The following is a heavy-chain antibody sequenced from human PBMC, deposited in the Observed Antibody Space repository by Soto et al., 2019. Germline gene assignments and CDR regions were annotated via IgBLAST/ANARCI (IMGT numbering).Heavy chain of an antibody. CDR1: GDSFSDYFY. CDR3: AREVRGGFTGIFDQ. J-gene: IGHJ4*02. D-gene: IGHD2-15*01. CDR2: IYTDGTN. Sequence: QVQLQGSGPGQVKPSETLSLTYTVSGDSFSDYFYWSWIRQPAGKGLEWIGRIYTDGTNKYNPSLNSRVTLSLDKSKNQFSLRLSSVTAADTAVYYFAREVRGGFTGIFDQWGRGSRVTVSS. V-gene: IGHV4-4*07.